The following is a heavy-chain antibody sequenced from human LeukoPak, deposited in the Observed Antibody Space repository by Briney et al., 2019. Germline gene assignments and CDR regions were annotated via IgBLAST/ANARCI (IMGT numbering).Heavy chain of an antibody. CDR1: GYTFTSYD. Sequence: ASVKVSCKASGYTFTSYDINWVRQATGQGLEWMGWMNPNSGNTGYAQKFQGRVTMTRNTSISTAYMELSSLRSEDTAVYYCARGPPTVLLWFGELGVEEIWGQGTLVTVSS. CDR2: MNPNSGNT. D-gene: IGHD3-10*01. J-gene: IGHJ4*02. CDR3: ARGPPTVLLWFGELGVEEI. V-gene: IGHV1-8*01.